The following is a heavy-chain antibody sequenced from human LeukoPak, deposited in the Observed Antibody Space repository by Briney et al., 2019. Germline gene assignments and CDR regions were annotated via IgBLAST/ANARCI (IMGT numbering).Heavy chain of an antibody. CDR1: GGSFSGYY. CDR3: ARESSYYDSRPGDAFDI. V-gene: IGHV4-34*01. J-gene: IGHJ3*02. Sequence: SETLSLTCAVHGGSFSGYYWSWIRQPPGKGLEWIGEINHSGSTNYNPSLKSRVTISVDTSKNQFSLKLSSVTAADTAVYYCARESSYYDSRPGDAFDIWGQGTMVTVSS. D-gene: IGHD3-22*01. CDR2: INHSGST.